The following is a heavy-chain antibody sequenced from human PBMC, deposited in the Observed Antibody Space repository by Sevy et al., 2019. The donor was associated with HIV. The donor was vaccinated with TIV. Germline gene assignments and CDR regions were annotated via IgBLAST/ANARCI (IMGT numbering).Heavy chain of an antibody. D-gene: IGHD6-13*01. J-gene: IGHJ4*02. V-gene: IGHV1-18*04. CDR2: ISACNGNT. CDR3: ARDSVAAAAGTGRGRD. CDR1: GYTFTSYG. Sequence: ASVKVSCKASGYTFTSYGISWVRQAPGQGLEWMGWISACNGNTNYAQKLQGRVTMTTDTSTSTAYMELRSLRSDDTAVYYCARDSVAAAAGTGRGRDWGQGTLVTVSS.